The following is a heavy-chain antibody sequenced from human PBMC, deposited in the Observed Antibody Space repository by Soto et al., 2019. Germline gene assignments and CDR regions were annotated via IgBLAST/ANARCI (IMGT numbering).Heavy chain of an antibody. J-gene: IGHJ5*02. V-gene: IGHV5-10-1*01. D-gene: IGHD2-8*01. Sequence: PXESLKIFWPCFGNTFTTFWVSWVLQMPGKGLEWMGRIDPRDSYVNYSPSFQGHVTISVGKSISTAYLQWGSLKASDTAMYYCARLYCTNSTCDSWFDPWGQGTLVTVSS. CDR3: ARLYCTNSTCDSWFDP. CDR1: GNTFTTFW. CDR2: IDPRDSYV.